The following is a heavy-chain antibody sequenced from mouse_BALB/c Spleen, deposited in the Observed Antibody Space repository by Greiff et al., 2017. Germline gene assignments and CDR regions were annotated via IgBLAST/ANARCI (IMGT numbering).Heavy chain of an antibody. V-gene: IGHV1-69*01. CDR3: ARRGSTAYYYAMDY. J-gene: IGHJ4*01. CDR2: IDTSDSYT. D-gene: IGHD1-2*01. CDR1: GYTFTDYW. Sequence: QVQLQQPGAELVMPGASVKMSCKASGYTFTDYWMHWVKQRPGQGLEWIGAIDTSDSYTSYNQKFKGKATLTVDESSSTAYMQLSSLTSEDSAVYDCARRGSTAYYYAMDYWGQGTSVTVSS.